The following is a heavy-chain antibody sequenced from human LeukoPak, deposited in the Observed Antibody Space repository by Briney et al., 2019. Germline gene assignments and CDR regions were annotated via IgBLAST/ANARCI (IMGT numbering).Heavy chain of an antibody. CDR3: ASNPIPYDSSGYY. J-gene: IGHJ4*02. CDR1: GFTFSSYS. Sequence: GGSLRLSCAASGFTFSSYSMNWVRQAPGKGLEWVSYISSSSSTIYYADSVKGRFTISRDNAKNSLYLQMNSLRAEDTAVYYCASNPIPYDSSGYYWGQGTLVTVSS. D-gene: IGHD3-22*01. CDR2: ISSSSSTI. V-gene: IGHV3-48*04.